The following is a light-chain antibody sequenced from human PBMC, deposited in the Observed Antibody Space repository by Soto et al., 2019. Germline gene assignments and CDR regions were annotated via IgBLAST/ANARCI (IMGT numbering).Light chain of an antibody. CDR3: QSYDSSLSGSQV. CDR1: SSNIGAGYD. J-gene: IGLJ1*01. Sequence: QSVLTQPPSVSGAPGQGVTISCTGSSSNIGAGYDVHWYQQLPGTAPKLLIYGNSNRPSGVPDRFSGSKSGTSASLAITGLQAEDEADYYCQSYDSSLSGSQVFGTGTKLTVL. V-gene: IGLV1-40*01. CDR2: GNS.